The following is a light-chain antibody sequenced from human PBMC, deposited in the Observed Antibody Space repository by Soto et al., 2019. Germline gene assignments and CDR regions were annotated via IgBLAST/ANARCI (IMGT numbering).Light chain of an antibody. CDR3: TSYTGSITVI. CDR2: EVN. CDR1: SSDVGGYNY. Sequence: QSVLTQPASVSGSPGQSITISCTGTSSDVGGYNYVSWYQQHPGKAPKLMIYEVNNRPSGIADRFSGSKSGNTASLTISGLQAEDEADYYCTSYTGSITVIFGGGTQLTVL. V-gene: IGLV2-14*01. J-gene: IGLJ2*01.